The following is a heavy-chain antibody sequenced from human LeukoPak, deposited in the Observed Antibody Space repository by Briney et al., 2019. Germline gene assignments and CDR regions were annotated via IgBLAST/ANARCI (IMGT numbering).Heavy chain of an antibody. CDR1: GITFSRYW. CDR2: IKQDGGEK. J-gene: IGHJ4*02. V-gene: IGHV3-7*03. D-gene: IGHD1-14*01. Sequence: GGSLRLSCVDSGITFSRYWMSWVRQAPGKGLEWVANIKQDGGEKYYVDSVKGRFTISRDNAKNSLYLQMNGLRVEDTAVYYCARDGRTLDYWGQGTLVTVSS. CDR3: ARDGRTLDY.